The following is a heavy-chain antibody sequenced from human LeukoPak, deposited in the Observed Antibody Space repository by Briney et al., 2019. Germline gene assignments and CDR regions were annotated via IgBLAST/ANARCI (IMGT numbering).Heavy chain of an antibody. Sequence: SETLSLTCAVSGYFISSGYYWGWIRQPPGKGLEWIGTMSHSGSTRYNPPLKSRATISVDSSKNQFSLKLSSVTAADTAVYYCARRSDCTSTSCYRGFDYWGQGTLVTVSS. V-gene: IGHV4-38-2*01. J-gene: IGHJ4*02. CDR1: GYFISSGYY. CDR3: ARRSDCTSTSCYRGFDY. CDR2: MSHSGST. D-gene: IGHD2-2*01.